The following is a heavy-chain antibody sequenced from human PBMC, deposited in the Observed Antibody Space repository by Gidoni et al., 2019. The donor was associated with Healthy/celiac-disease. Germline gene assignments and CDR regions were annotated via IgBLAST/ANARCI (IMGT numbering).Heavy chain of an antibody. D-gene: IGHD2-15*01. V-gene: IGHV3-33*01. CDR3: ARDSSSAGMDV. CDR1: GFTFSSYG. J-gene: IGHJ6*02. CDR2: IWYDGSNK. Sequence: QVQLVESGGGVVQPGRSLRRSCAASGFTFSSYGMHWVRQAPGKGLEWVAVIWYDGSNKYYADSVKGRFTISRDNSKNTLYLQMNSLRAEDTAVYYCARDSSSAGMDVWGQGTTVTVSS.